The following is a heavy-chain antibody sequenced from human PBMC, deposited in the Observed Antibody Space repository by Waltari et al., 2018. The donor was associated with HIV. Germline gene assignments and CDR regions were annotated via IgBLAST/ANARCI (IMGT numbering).Heavy chain of an antibody. D-gene: IGHD3-3*01. CDR1: GGSISSYY. Sequence: QVQLQESGPGLVKPSETLSPTCTVPGGSISSYYWSWIRQPPGKGLEWIGYIYYSGCTNDNPPRRSRVTISLDTSRNQLSPKLGSVTAADTAGYYCARVRDFWSGHYYFYGIDVMGQGTTVTVSS. V-gene: IGHV4-59*08. CDR2: IYYSGCT. J-gene: IGHJ6*02. CDR3: ARVRDFWSGHYYFYGIDV.